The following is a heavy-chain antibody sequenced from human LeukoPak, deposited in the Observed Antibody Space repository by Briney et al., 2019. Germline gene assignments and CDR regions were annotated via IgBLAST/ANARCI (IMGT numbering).Heavy chain of an antibody. Sequence: SGGSLRLSCAASGFTFSDYYMSWIRQAPGKGLEWVSYITNSGSTIYYADSVKGRFTISRDNAKNSLYLQMNSLRAEDTAVYYCASGPNTYYDILTGYYFYYWGQGTLVTVSS. CDR2: ITNSGSTI. CDR1: GFTFSDYY. J-gene: IGHJ4*02. V-gene: IGHV3-11*04. CDR3: ASGPNTYYDILTGYYFYY. D-gene: IGHD3-9*01.